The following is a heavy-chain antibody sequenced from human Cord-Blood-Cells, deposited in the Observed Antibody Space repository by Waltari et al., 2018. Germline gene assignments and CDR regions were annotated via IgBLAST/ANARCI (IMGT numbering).Heavy chain of an antibody. CDR1: GFTVRSHY. CDR3: ARGATSSWYGTYYYYYGMDV. CDR2: IYSGGST. D-gene: IGHD6-13*01. V-gene: IGHV3-53*02. Sequence: EVQLVETGGGFIQPGESLRLSCAASGFTVRSHYMSWVRQAPGKGLEWVSVIYSGGSTYYADSVKGRFTISRDNSKNTLYLQMNSLRAEDTAVYYCARGATSSWYGTYYYYYGMDVWGQGTTVTVSS. J-gene: IGHJ6*02.